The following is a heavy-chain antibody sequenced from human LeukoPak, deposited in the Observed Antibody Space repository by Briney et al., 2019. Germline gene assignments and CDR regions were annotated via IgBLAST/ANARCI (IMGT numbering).Heavy chain of an antibody. CDR2: INPSGGTT. CDR1: GYTFTSYH. CDR3: AREEGNWGDAFDI. Sequence: GASVKVSCKASGYTFTSYHMHWVRQAPGQGLEWMGIINPSGGTTNYAQKFRGRVTMTRDMSTSTVYMELSSLRSEDTAVYYCAREEGNWGDAFDIWGQGTMVTVSS. V-gene: IGHV1-46*01. J-gene: IGHJ3*02. D-gene: IGHD7-27*01.